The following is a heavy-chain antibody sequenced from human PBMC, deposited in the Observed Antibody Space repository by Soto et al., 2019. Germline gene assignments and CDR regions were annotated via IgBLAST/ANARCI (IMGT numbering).Heavy chain of an antibody. V-gene: IGHV1-58*01. CDR1: GSTFTSSA. J-gene: IGHJ6*02. CDR2: IAVGSGNT. D-gene: IGHD3-10*01. CDR3: AAGSLLWFGELLVAHSYYYGMDV. Sequence: SVKVSCKASGSTFTSSAVQWVRQARGQRLEWIGRIAVGSGNTDYAQKFHERVTITRDMSTTTAYMELSSLRSEDTAVYYCAAGSLLWFGELLVAHSYYYGMDVWGQGTTVTVSS.